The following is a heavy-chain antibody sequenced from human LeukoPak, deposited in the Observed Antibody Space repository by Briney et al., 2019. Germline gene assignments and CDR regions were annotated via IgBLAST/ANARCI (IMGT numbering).Heavy chain of an antibody. Sequence: ASVKVSCKASGYTFTGYYMHWVRQAPGQGLEWMGIINPSGGSTSYAQKFQGRVTMTRDMSTSTVYMELSSLRSEDTAVYYCARLPYYDFDDYWGQGTLVTVSS. CDR3: ARLPYYDFDDY. CDR2: INPSGGST. CDR1: GYTFTGYY. D-gene: IGHD3-3*01. J-gene: IGHJ4*02. V-gene: IGHV1-46*01.